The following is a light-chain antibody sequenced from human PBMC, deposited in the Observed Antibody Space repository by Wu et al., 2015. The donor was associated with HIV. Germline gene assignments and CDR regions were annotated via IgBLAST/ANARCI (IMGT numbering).Light chain of an antibody. CDR2: EAY. CDR1: QYISDNY. Sequence: TQFPPLLSLSVGDTATLSCRASQYISDNYVAWYQQKFGQPPRLLIHEAYKRAAGVPDRFDASGSGTDFTLTIDRLEPEDFAMYFCQQYRDSPTTFGQGTRLDNK. CDR3: QQYRDSPTT. J-gene: IGKJ5*01. V-gene: IGKV3-20*01.